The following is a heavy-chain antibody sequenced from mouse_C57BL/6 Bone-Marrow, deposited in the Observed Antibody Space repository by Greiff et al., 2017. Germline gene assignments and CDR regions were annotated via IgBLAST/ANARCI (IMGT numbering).Heavy chain of an antibody. J-gene: IGHJ1*03. CDR3: ARLGYYGSPWDFDV. CDR2: IYPSDSET. V-gene: IGHV1-61*01. Sequence: QVQLQQPGAELVRPGSSVKLSCKASGYTFTSYWMDWVKQRPGQGLEWIGNIYPSDSETHYNQKFKDKATLTVDKSSSTAYMQLSSLTSEDSAVYYCARLGYYGSPWDFDVWGTGTTVTVSS. CDR1: GYTFTSYW. D-gene: IGHD1-1*01.